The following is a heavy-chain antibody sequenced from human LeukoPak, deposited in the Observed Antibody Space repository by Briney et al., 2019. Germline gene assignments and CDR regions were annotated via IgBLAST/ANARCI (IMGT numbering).Heavy chain of an antibody. V-gene: IGHV3-30*18. CDR2: ISYDGSNK. Sequence: PGRYLRLSCAASGFTFSSYGMHWVRQAPGKGLEWVAVISYDGSNKYYADSVKGRFTISRDNSKNTLYLQMNSLRAEDTAVYYCAKGRGYSCGQFDYWGQGTLVTVSS. J-gene: IGHJ4*02. CDR1: GFTFSSYG. D-gene: IGHD5-18*01. CDR3: AKGRGYSCGQFDY.